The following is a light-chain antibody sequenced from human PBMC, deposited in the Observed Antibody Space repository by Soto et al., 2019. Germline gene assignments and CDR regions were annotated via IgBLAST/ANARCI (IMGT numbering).Light chain of an antibody. CDR3: QQYGSSLFA. CDR2: GAS. CDR1: QSVSSSY. J-gene: IGKJ3*01. Sequence: EIVLTQSPGTLSLSPGERATLSCRASQSVSSSYLAWYQQKPGQAPRLLIYGASTRATGIPDRFSGSGSGRDFTVTISRLEPEEFAVYYCQQYGSSLFAFGPGTYVFIK. V-gene: IGKV3-20*01.